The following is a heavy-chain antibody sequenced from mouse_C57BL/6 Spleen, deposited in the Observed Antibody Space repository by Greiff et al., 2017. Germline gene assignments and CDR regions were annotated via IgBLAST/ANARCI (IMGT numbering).Heavy chain of an antibody. J-gene: IGHJ1*03. D-gene: IGHD2-5*01. V-gene: IGHV6-3*01. Sequence: EVQGVESGGGLVQPGGSMKLSCVASGFTFSNYWMNWVRQSPEQGLEWVAQIRLKSDNYATHYAESVKGRFTISRYYSKGSVYLQMNNLRAADTGIYYCTASIVTRYWYFDVWGTGTTVTVSS. CDR1: GFTFSNYW. CDR3: TASIVTRYWYFDV. CDR2: IRLKSDNYAT.